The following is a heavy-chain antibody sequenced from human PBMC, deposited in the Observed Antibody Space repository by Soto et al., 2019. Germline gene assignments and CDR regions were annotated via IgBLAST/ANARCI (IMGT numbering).Heavy chain of an antibody. CDR2: ISGSGGST. CDR1: GFTFSSYA. Sequence: GGSLRLSCAASGFTFSSYAMSWVRQAPGKGLEWVSAISGSGGSTYYADSVKGRFTISRDNSKNTLYLQMNSQRAEDTAVYYCAKPLYSSGYTEIVNWGQGTLVTVSS. J-gene: IGHJ4*02. V-gene: IGHV3-23*01. CDR3: AKPLYSSGYTEIVN. D-gene: IGHD3-22*01.